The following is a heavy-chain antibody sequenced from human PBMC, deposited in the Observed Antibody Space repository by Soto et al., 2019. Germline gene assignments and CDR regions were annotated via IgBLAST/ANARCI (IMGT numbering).Heavy chain of an antibody. D-gene: IGHD3-3*01. J-gene: IGHJ6*03. Sequence: QVQLVQSGAEVKKPGASVKVSCKASGYTFTSYYMHWVRQAPGQGLEWMGIINLSGGSTSYAQKFQGRVPMPRDTSTSTVYMELSSLRSEDTAVYYCARGYDFLSGSYYMDVWGKGTTVTVSS. CDR2: INLSGGST. CDR3: ARGYDFLSGSYYMDV. CDR1: GYTFTSYY. V-gene: IGHV1-46*03.